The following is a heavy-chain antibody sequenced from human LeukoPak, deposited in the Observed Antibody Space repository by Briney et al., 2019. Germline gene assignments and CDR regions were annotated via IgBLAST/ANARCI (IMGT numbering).Heavy chain of an antibody. D-gene: IGHD6-19*01. J-gene: IGHJ4*02. V-gene: IGHV4-34*01. Sequence: SETLSLTCAVYGGSFSGYYWSWIRQPPGKGLEWIGEINHSGSTNYNPSLKSRVTISVVTSKNQFSLKLSSVTAADTAVYYCAREGPRTGYSSGWLRYWGQGTLVTVSS. CDR3: AREGPRTGYSSGWLRY. CDR2: INHSGST. CDR1: GGSFSGYY.